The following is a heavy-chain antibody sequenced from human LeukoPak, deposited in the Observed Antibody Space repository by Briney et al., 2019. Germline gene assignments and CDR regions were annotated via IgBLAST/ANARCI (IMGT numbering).Heavy chain of an antibody. CDR3: ARDSSSIVFDY. CDR2: ISSSGSTI. D-gene: IGHD6-13*01. J-gene: IGHJ4*02. Sequence: GGSLRLSCAASGFTFSSYSMNWVRQAPGKGLEWVSYISSSGSTIYYADSVKGRFTISRDNAKNSLYLQVNSLRDEDTAVYYCARDSSSIVFDYWGQGTLVTVSS. V-gene: IGHV3-48*02. CDR1: GFTFSSYS.